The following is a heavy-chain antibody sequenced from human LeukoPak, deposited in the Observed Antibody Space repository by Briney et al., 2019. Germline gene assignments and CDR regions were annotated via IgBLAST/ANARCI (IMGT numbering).Heavy chain of an antibody. Sequence: GGSLRLSCAASGFTFNNYGIHWVRQAPGKGLEWVAFIRYDGSNKYYADSVKGRFTISRDNSKNTLYLQMNSLRAEDTAVYYCAKNTKPTLVTPDFWGQGTLVTVSS. V-gene: IGHV3-30*02. CDR1: GFTFNNYG. CDR3: AKNTKPTLVTPDF. D-gene: IGHD4-23*01. CDR2: IRYDGSNK. J-gene: IGHJ4*02.